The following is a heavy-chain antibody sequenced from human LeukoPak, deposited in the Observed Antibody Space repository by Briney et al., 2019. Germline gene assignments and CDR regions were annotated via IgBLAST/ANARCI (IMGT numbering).Heavy chain of an antibody. D-gene: IGHD1-26*01. J-gene: IGHJ4*02. V-gene: IGHV4-59*11. CDR2: IYYSGST. CDR1: GGYIISHY. Sequence: PSETLSLTCTYSGGYIISHYWSWIRQPPGKGLEWIGYIYYSGSTKYNPSLKSRVTISVDTSKNQFSLKLSSVTAADTAVHYCARTSGSYPFDYWGQGTLVTVSS. CDR3: ARTSGSYPFDY.